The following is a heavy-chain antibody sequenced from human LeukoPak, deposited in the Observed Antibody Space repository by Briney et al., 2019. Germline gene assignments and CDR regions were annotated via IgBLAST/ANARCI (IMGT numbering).Heavy chain of an antibody. D-gene: IGHD5-18*01. J-gene: IGHJ4*02. CDR3: ARGGYSFDY. CDR2: LHADGVEH. V-gene: IGHV3-7*01. CDR1: GFSLSGYW. Sequence: GGSPRLSCAASGFSLSGYWMTWVGQAPGKGLEWVARLHADGVEHNYVDSVTGRFTMSRDNAKNSLDLQMNSLRVEDSAVYYCARGGYSFDYLGQGTLVAVSS.